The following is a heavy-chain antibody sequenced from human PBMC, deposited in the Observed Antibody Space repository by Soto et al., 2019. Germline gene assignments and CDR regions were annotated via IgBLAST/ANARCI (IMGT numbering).Heavy chain of an antibody. J-gene: IGHJ6*02. CDR2: IYSGGST. CDR3: ARSRPHVLRYYDMDV. V-gene: IGHV3-53*01. CDR1: GFSVSSNY. Sequence: GGSLRLSCAASGFSVSSNYMSWVRQAPGKGLEWVSVIYSGGSTYYADSVKGRFTISRDNSKNTLYLQMNSLRAEDTAVYYCARSRPHVLRYYDMDVWRHGTTGTSP. D-gene: IGHD3-9*01.